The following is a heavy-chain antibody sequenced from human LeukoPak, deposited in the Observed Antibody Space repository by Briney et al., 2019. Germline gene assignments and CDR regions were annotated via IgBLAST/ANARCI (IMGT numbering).Heavy chain of an antibody. Sequence: PGGSLRLSCAASGFTFSSYSMNWVRQAPGKGLEWVSSISSSSSYIYYADSVKGRFTISRDNAKNSLYLQMNSLRAEDTAVYYCARRAYYDFWSGSRDRKYFFDYWGQGTLVTVSS. V-gene: IGHV3-21*01. CDR3: ARRAYYDFWSGSRDRKYFFDY. D-gene: IGHD3-3*01. CDR1: GFTFSSYS. J-gene: IGHJ4*02. CDR2: ISSSSSYI.